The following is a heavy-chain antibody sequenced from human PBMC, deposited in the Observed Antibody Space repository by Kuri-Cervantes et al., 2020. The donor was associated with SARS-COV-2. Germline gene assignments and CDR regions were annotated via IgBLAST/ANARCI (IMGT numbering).Heavy chain of an antibody. J-gene: IGHJ3*02. Sequence: GESLKISCAASGFTFSGYAMHWVRQAPGKGLEWVAVISYDGSNKYYADSVKGRFTISRDNSKNTLYLQMNSLRAEDTAVYYCAREGIVVDADAFDIWGQGTMVTDSS. V-gene: IGHV3-30-3*01. CDR2: ISYDGSNK. CDR1: GFTFSGYA. CDR3: AREGIVVDADAFDI. D-gene: IGHD2-2*01.